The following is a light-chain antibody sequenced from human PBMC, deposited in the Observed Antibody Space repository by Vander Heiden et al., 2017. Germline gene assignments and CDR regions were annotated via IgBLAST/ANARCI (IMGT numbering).Light chain of an antibody. Sequence: QSVLTQPPSASRTPGQRVTISCSGSSSNIGDNYVYWYQHLPGTAPELLIYNNNQRPSGVPDRFSGSKSGTSASLAISGLRSEDEAHYYCTAWDDSLSGPVFGGGTKLTVL. V-gene: IGLV1-47*02. CDR1: SSNIGDNY. CDR2: NNN. J-gene: IGLJ3*02. CDR3: TAWDDSLSGPV.